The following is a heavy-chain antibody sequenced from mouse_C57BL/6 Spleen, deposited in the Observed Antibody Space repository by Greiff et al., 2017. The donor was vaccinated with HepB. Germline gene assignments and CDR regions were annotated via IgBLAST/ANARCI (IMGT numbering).Heavy chain of an antibody. CDR2: INPNNGGT. CDR1: GYTFTDYY. V-gene: IGHV1-26*01. CDR3: ARGTVVADLYFDV. Sequence: EVQLQQSGPELVKPGASVKISCKASGYTFTDYYMNWVKQSHGKSLEWIGDINPNNGGTSYNQKFKGKATLTVDKSSSTAYMELRSLTSEDSAVYDCARGTVVADLYFDVWGTGTTVTVSS. D-gene: IGHD1-1*01. J-gene: IGHJ1*03.